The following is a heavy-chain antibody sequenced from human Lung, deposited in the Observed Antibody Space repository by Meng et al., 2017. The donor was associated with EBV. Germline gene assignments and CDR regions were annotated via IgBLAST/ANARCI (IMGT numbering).Heavy chain of an antibody. J-gene: IGHJ4*02. Sequence: VQVVESGGALVQPGGSLRLYCAASEFTLRRYWMHWVRQGPGKEPLWVSRINEDGTITNYADSVKGRCTISRDNAKNTLYLQMNNLRAEDTAVYYCSRDLAGSDDYWGRGTLVTVSS. CDR1: EFTLRRYW. CDR3: SRDLAGSDDY. D-gene: IGHD1-14*01. V-gene: IGHV3-74*01. CDR2: INEDGTIT.